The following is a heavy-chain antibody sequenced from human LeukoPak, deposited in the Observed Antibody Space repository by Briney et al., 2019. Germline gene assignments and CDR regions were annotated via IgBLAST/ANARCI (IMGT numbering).Heavy chain of an antibody. J-gene: IGHJ4*02. CDR2: INSDGSST. CDR1: GFTFSSSW. Sequence: GGSLRLSCAASGFTFSSSWMHWVRQTPGKGLVWVSRINSDGSSTSYADSVKGRFTISRDNAKNTLSLQMNSLRAEDTAVYYCTRASREEPDYWGQGTLVTVSS. D-gene: IGHD1-14*01. V-gene: IGHV3-74*01. CDR3: TRASREEPDY.